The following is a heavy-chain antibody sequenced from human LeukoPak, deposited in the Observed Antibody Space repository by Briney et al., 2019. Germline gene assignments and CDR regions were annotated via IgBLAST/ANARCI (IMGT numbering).Heavy chain of an antibody. CDR3: ARRAGVPQDWFDP. CDR1: GFTFSSYA. V-gene: IGHV3-30*04. Sequence: PGGSLRLSCAASGFTFSSYAMHWARQAPGKGLEWVAVISYDGSNKYYADSVKGRFTISKDNSKNTLYLQMNSLRSEDTAVYYCARRAGVPQDWFDPWGQGTLVTVSS. CDR2: ISYDGSNK. D-gene: IGHD3-10*01. J-gene: IGHJ5*02.